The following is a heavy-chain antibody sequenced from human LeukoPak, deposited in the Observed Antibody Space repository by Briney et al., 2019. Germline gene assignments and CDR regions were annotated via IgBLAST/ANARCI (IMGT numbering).Heavy chain of an antibody. CDR1: GGSFSGYY. D-gene: IGHD6-6*01. V-gene: IGHV4-34*01. Sequence: SETLSLTCAVYGGSFSGYYWSWIRQPLGKGLEWIGEINHSGSTNYNPSLKGRVTISVDTSKNQFSLKLSSVTAADTAVYYCARGYSTFIAARYYYYGMDVWGQGTTVTVSS. J-gene: IGHJ6*02. CDR3: ARGYSTFIAARYYYYGMDV. CDR2: INHSGST.